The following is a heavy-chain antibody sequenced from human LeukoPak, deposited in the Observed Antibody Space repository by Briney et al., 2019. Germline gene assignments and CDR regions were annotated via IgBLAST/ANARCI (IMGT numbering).Heavy chain of an antibody. Sequence: SETLSLTCTVSGGSISSYYWSWIRQPPGKGLEWIGYISFSGSTNYNPSLKSRVTISVDTSKKHFSLKLSSVTAADTAVYYCARATLAIGSYFDYWGQGTPVTVSS. CDR1: GGSISSYY. CDR2: ISFSGST. V-gene: IGHV4-59*01. D-gene: IGHD1-26*01. CDR3: ARATLAIGSYFDY. J-gene: IGHJ4*02.